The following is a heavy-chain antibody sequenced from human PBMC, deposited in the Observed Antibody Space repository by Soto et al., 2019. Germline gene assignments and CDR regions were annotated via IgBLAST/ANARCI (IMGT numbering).Heavy chain of an antibody. D-gene: IGHD3-10*01. J-gene: IGHJ5*02. V-gene: IGHV4-59*01. CDR2: IYYSGST. CDR1: GGSISSYY. Sequence: SETLSLTCTVSGGSISSYYWSWIRQPPGKGLEWIGYIYYSGSTNYNPSLKSRVTISVDTSKNQFSLKLSSVTAADTAVYYCATKLGFGELFDPWGQGILVTVSS. CDR3: ATKLGFGELFDP.